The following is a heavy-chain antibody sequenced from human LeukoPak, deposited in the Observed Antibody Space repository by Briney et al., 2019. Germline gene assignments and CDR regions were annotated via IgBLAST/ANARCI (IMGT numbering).Heavy chain of an antibody. V-gene: IGHV4-30-4*01. CDR2: IYYSGST. Sequence: SETLSLTCTVPGGSISSGDYYWSWIRQPPGKGLEWIGYIYYSGSTYYNPSLKSRVTISVDTSKNQFSLKLSSVTAADTAVYYCARSLRVATTFDYWGQGTLVTVSS. CDR3: ARSLRVATTFDY. D-gene: IGHD5-12*01. J-gene: IGHJ4*02. CDR1: GGSISSGDYY.